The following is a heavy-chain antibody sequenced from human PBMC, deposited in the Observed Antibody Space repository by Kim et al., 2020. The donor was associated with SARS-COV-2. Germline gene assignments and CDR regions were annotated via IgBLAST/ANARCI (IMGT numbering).Heavy chain of an antibody. CDR1: GFTFGDYA. J-gene: IGHJ4*02. Sequence: GGSLRLSCTASGFTFGDYAMSWFRQAPGKGLEWVGFIRSKAYGGTTEYAASVKGRFTISRDDSKSIAYLQMNSLKTEDTAVYYCTRGAGGYDFWSGYYNYFDYWGQGTLVTVSS. CDR2: IRSKAYGGTT. CDR3: TRGAGGYDFWSGYYNYFDY. V-gene: IGHV3-49*03. D-gene: IGHD3-3*01.